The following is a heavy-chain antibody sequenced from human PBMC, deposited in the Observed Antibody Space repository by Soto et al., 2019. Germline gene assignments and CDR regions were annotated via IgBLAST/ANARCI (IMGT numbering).Heavy chain of an antibody. Sequence: EVQLVESGGGLVQPGGSLRLACAGSGFTVTDSYMSWVRQAPGKGLEWVSSIYLSGSTYYAESVKSRITISRDISKNTVFLQMNSLRVEDTAVYYCAREASGSGWWSQGSFESWGQGTLVTVSS. CDR2: IYLSGST. CDR3: AREASGSGWWSQGSFES. J-gene: IGHJ4*02. V-gene: IGHV3-66*01. D-gene: IGHD6-19*01. CDR1: GFTVTDSY.